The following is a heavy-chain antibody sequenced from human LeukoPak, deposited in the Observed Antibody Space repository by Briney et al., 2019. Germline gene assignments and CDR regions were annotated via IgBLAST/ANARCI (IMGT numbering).Heavy chain of an antibody. CDR2: ISGSGGST. CDR1: GFTFSSYA. CDR3: ARGDSSWSYYYYGMDV. J-gene: IGHJ6*02. D-gene: IGHD6-13*01. Sequence: GGSLRLSCAASGFTFSSYAMSWVRQAPGKGLEWVSAISGSGGSTYYADSVKGRFTISRDNSKNSLYLQMNSLRAGDTAVYFCARGDSSWSYYYYGMDVWGQGTTVTVSS. V-gene: IGHV3-23*01.